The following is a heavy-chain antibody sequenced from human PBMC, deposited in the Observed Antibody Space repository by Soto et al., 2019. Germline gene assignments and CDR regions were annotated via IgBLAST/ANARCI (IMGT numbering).Heavy chain of an antibody. CDR3: AREGLVLVPTTLNSDSYYYAMDV. CDR1: GDTFSTYT. CDR2: IIPRSATS. J-gene: IGHJ6*02. Sequence: QVQLVQSGAEVKKPGSSVKVSCKASGDTFSTYTITWMRQAPGQGLEWMGGIIPRSATSNYAQKFQGRVTITADESTNTPXXXLXXLRSEATAVYYCAREGLVLVPTTLNSDSYYYAMDVWGQGTTVTVSS. V-gene: IGHV1-69*12. D-gene: IGHD2-2*01.